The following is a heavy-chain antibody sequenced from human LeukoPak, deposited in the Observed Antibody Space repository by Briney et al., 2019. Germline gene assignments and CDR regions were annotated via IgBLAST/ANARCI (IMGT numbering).Heavy chain of an antibody. J-gene: IGHJ4*02. D-gene: IGHD3-22*01. Sequence: GGSLRLSCAASGFRFSKFAMSWVRQAPGRGLEWVSVISGSGDSTYYADFVRGQFTISRDNPKNMVYLQMNSLRAEDSAVYYCAKVSQESSNYYHDFWGQGTLLTVSS. CDR1: GFRFSKFA. CDR2: ISGSGDST. CDR3: AKVSQESSNYYHDF. V-gene: IGHV3-23*01.